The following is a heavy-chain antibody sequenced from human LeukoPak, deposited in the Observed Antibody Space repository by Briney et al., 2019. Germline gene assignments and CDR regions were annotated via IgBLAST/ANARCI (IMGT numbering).Heavy chain of an antibody. CDR1: GGSFSGYY. V-gene: IGHV4-34*01. CDR3: ARVSGYSYGWSYYYYMDV. Sequence: SETLSLTCAVYGGSFSGYYWSWIRQPPGKGLEWIGEINHSGSTNYNPSLKSRVTMSVDTSKNQFSLKLSSVTAADTAVYYCARVSGYSYGWSYYYYMDVWGKGTTVTVSS. D-gene: IGHD5-18*01. J-gene: IGHJ6*03. CDR2: INHSGST.